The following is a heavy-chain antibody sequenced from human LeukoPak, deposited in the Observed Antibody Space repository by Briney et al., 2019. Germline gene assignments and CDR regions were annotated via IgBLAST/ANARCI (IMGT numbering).Heavy chain of an antibody. Sequence: GGSLRLSCAASGFTFSSCWLSWVRQAPGMGLEWVASIKHDGSEKYYVDSVKGRFTISRDNAKNSLYLQMNSLRAEDTAVYYCARESHSSGWYLDYWGQGTLVTVSS. CDR2: IKHDGSEK. D-gene: IGHD6-19*01. CDR3: ARESHSSGWYLDY. CDR1: GFTFSSCW. J-gene: IGHJ4*02. V-gene: IGHV3-7*03.